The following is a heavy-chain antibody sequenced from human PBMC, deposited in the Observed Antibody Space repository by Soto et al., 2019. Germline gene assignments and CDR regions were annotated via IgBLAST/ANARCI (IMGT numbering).Heavy chain of an antibody. CDR2: INPKTGDT. V-gene: IGHV1-2*02. CDR3: ATGTNGTTGWYHP. Sequence: QEQLVQSGTEVKKPGASVTVSCKSSGYTFTDFYLHWLRQALGQGLEWVGWINPKTGDTKSSQKFQGRVTMSRDTSVSTAYIDLTSLTSDDTAMYYCATGTNGTTGWYHPWGQGTRVTVSS. J-gene: IGHJ5*02. CDR1: GYTFTDFY. D-gene: IGHD1-1*01.